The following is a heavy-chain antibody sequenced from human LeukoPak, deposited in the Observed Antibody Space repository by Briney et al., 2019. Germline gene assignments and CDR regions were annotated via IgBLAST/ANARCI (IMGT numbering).Heavy chain of an antibody. J-gene: IGHJ3*02. CDR1: GFTFSSYK. D-gene: IGHD3-16*01. Sequence: PGGSLRLSCAASGFTFSSYKMNWVRQAPGKGLEWVSYISPSSSTIYYADSVRGRFTISRDNAKNSLYPQMNSLRGEDTAVYYCARDNRHTPTFSRGFDIWGQGTMVTVSS. CDR3: ARDNRHTPTFSRGFDI. V-gene: IGHV3-48*01. CDR2: ISPSSSTI.